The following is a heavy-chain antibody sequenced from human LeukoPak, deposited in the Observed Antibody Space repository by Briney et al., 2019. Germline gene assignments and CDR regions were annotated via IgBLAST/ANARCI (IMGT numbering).Heavy chain of an antibody. D-gene: IGHD3-22*01. Sequence: GGSMRLSCAASGFSFSSYAMSWVRQAPGKGLEWVSAISGGGNTYYAASVKGRFTISRDNSKNTLYLQTNSLRAEDTAVYYCVKGIYYDTSGYWVYWGQGTLVTVSS. J-gene: IGHJ4*02. CDR1: GFSFSSYA. CDR3: VKGIYYDTSGYWVY. V-gene: IGHV3-23*01. CDR2: ISGGGNT.